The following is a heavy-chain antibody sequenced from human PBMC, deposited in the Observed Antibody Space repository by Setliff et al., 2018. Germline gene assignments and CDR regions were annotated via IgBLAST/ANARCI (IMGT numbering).Heavy chain of an antibody. CDR3: ARGVRTGHLDS. Sequence: SETLSLTCTVSGASISSGTYYWAWIRQPPGKGLEWIGEINQNGTTNYNPPLKGRATISVDNSKNQFSLNLNSVTVADTAVYFCARGVRTGHLDSWGQGTLVTVSS. V-gene: IGHV4-39*07. J-gene: IGHJ4*02. CDR1: GASISSGTYY. D-gene: IGHD1-1*01. CDR2: INQNGTT.